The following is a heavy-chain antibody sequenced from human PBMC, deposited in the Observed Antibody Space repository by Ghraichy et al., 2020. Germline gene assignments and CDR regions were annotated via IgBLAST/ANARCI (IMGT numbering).Heavy chain of an antibody. CDR1: GFTFSTYS. CDR2: FHYGGVTK. Sequence: GGSLRLSCAASGFTFSTYSMSWLRQAPGKGLEWISYFHYGGVTKYYADSVKGRFTISRDSAQNSLYLEMNSLRDEDTAVYYCARVSRASGMFWFDPWGQGTLVTVSS. V-gene: IGHV3-48*02. D-gene: IGHD3-10*01. J-gene: IGHJ5*02. CDR3: ARVSRASGMFWFDP.